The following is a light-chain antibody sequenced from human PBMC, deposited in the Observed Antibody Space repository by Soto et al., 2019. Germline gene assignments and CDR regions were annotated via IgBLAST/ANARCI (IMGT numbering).Light chain of an antibody. CDR1: STDFVSYNR. J-gene: IGLJ1*01. V-gene: IGLV2-18*01. CDR3: SLYTSENTYV. CDR2: EAS. Sequence: SALTQPPSVSGSPGQSVTISCPGTSTDFVSYNRVSWYQQPPGTAPKLIIYEASNRPSGVPDRFSGSKSGNTASLTISGLQAADEADYYCSLYTSENTYVFGTGTKVTV.